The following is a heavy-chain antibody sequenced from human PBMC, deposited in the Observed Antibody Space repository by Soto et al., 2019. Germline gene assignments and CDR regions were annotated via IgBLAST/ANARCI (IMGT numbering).Heavy chain of an antibody. V-gene: IGHV5-10-1*01. CDR3: ARLGYCTGTSCYTFDS. D-gene: IGHD2-2*02. CDR1: GYSFTSYW. CDR2: INPSDSYT. J-gene: IGHJ4*02. Sequence: GESLKLSCQGSGYSFTSYWIGWVRQRPGKGLEWMGRINPSDSYTTYSPSFQGHVTISTDKSFSTAYLQWSGLKASDTAMYYCARLGYCTGTSCYTFDSWGQGTLVTVSS.